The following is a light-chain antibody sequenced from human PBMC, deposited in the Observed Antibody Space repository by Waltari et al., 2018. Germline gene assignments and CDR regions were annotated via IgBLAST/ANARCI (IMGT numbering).Light chain of an antibody. Sequence: LMMQSPATLSVSPGERATLSCRASQSISRNLAWYQQKPGQAHRLLIYGASTRAPGVPARFSGSGSGTEFTLSISSLQSEDFAVYYCQQYNNWRTFGQGTKLEI. CDR2: GAS. V-gene: IGKV3-15*01. J-gene: IGKJ2*01. CDR1: QSISRN. CDR3: QQYNNWRT.